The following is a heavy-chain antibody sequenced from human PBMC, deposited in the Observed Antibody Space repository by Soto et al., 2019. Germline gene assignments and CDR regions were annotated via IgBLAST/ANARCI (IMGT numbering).Heavy chain of an antibody. CDR1: GFTFSDHY. Sequence: DVQLVESGGGLVQPGRSLRLSCAAFGFTFSDHYMDWVRQAPGKGLEWVGRIRNKANSYTTEYAASVKGRFTISRDDSKNSLFLQMNSLKTEDTAVYYCSRAGILTTPYYFDYWGQGTLVTVSS. CDR2: IRNKANSYTT. V-gene: IGHV3-72*01. CDR3: SRAGILTTPYYFDY. D-gene: IGHD4-4*01. J-gene: IGHJ4*01.